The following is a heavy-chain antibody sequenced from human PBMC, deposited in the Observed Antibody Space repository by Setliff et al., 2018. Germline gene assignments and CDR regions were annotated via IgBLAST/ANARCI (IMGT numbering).Heavy chain of an antibody. D-gene: IGHD1-26*01. Sequence: ASETLSLTCTVSGYSISSGYYWGWIRQPPGKGLEWNGSIYHSGSTYYNPSLKSRVTISVDTSKNQLSLKLSSVTAADTAVYYCARDKPIIVGAPMDWFDPWGQGTLVTVSS. CDR1: GYSISSGYY. CDR3: ARDKPIIVGAPMDWFDP. CDR2: IYHSGST. V-gene: IGHV4-38-2*02. J-gene: IGHJ5*02.